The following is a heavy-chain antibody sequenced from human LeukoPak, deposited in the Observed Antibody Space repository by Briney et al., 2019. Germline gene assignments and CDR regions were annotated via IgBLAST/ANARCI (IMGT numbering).Heavy chain of an antibody. Sequence: PGGSLRLSCAASGFTFSSYGMHWVRQAPGKGLEWVAVIWYDGSNKYYADSVKGRFTISRDNSKNTLYLQMNSLRAEDTAVYYCARDLWELKDYFQHWGQGTLVTVSS. D-gene: IGHD1-26*01. CDR3: ARDLWELKDYFQH. CDR1: GFTFSSYG. V-gene: IGHV3-33*01. CDR2: IWYDGSNK. J-gene: IGHJ1*01.